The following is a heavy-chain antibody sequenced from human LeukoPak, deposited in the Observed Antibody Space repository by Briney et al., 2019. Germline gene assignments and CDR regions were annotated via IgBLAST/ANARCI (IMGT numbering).Heavy chain of an antibody. J-gene: IGHJ4*02. V-gene: IGHV3-48*04. Sequence: GGSLRLSCAASGFTFSNAWMNWVRQAPGKGLEWVSYISSSGSTIYYADSVKGRLTISRDNAKNSLYLQMNSLRAEDTAVYYCARVQLYCSSTSCYPNFDYWGQGTLVTVSS. D-gene: IGHD2-2*01. CDR1: GFTFSNAW. CDR2: ISSSGSTI. CDR3: ARVQLYCSSTSCYPNFDY.